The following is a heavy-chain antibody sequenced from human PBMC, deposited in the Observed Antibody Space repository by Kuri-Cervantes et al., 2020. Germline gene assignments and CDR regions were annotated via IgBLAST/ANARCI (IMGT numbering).Heavy chain of an antibody. CDR3: AKGSGSRWLQYNLHY. CDR1: GFTFDDYA. CDR2: ISWNSAAR. J-gene: IGHJ4*02. D-gene: IGHD5-24*01. Sequence: GGSLRLSCAASGFTFDDYAMHWVRQAPGKGLEWVSSISWNSAARGYVDSVKGRFTISRDNAKSSLYLQMNRLRPDDTALYYCAKGSGSRWLQYNLHYWGQGTLVTVSS. V-gene: IGHV3-9*01.